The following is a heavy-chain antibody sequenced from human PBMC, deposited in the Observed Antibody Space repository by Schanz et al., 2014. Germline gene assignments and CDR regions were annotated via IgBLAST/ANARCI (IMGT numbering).Heavy chain of an antibody. J-gene: IGHJ5*02. CDR1: GGSISSGESY. V-gene: IGHV4-39*01. D-gene: IGHD1-26*01. CDR2: VYFSGTT. Sequence: QLQLQESGPGLVKPSETLSLTCTVSGGSISSGESYWGWIRQSPEEGLQYIGCVYFSGTTAYSPSLKGRVTISVDTSKNQFSLMLTSVTAADTAVYYCARLGSPHCATSDCHHDWFGPWGQGTLVTVSS. CDR3: ARLGSPHCATSDCHHDWFGP.